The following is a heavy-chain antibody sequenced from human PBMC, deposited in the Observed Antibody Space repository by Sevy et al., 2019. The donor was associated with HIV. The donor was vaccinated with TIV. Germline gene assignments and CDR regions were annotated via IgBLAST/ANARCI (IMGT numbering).Heavy chain of an antibody. CDR1: GFTFSSYW. D-gene: IGHD5-18*01. Sequence: GGSLRLSCAASGFTFSSYWMSWVRQAPGKGLVWVATMKEDGSERNYVDSVKGRFTISRDNAKNSLYLQMNSLRAEDTAVYYCVREGVGGYSYSLDCWGQRTLVTVSS. J-gene: IGHJ4*02. CDR2: MKEDGSER. CDR3: VREGVGGYSYSLDC. V-gene: IGHV3-7*01.